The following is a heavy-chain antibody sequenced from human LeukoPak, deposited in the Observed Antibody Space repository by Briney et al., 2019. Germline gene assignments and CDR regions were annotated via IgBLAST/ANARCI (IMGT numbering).Heavy chain of an antibody. J-gene: IGHJ6*03. CDR1: EATYSPYV. CDR3: HRAPGDSRRYYYYYMDV. V-gene: IGHV1-69*01. D-gene: IGHD3-16*01. CDR2: IIPIFGTA. Sequence: SVKVSCKASEATYSPYVISWVRQAPGQRLECMGGIIPIFGTAKYAQKLQGRVTITPDQSTSPAYMELSKQRAWDPTGYSFHRAPGDSRRYYYYYMDVGGKGTTVTVSS.